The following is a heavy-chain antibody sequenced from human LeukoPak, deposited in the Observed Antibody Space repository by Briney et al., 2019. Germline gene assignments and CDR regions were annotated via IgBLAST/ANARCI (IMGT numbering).Heavy chain of an antibody. CDR1: GGSFSGYY. CDR2: INHSGST. V-gene: IGHV4-34*01. D-gene: IGHD4-17*01. J-gene: IGHJ5*02. Sequence: SETLSLTCAVYGGSFSGYYWSWIRQPPGKGLEWIGEINHSGSTNYNPSLKSRVTISVDTSKNQFSLKLSSVTAADTAVYYCARVDYGDYRFDPWGQGTLVTVSS. CDR3: ARVDYGDYRFDP.